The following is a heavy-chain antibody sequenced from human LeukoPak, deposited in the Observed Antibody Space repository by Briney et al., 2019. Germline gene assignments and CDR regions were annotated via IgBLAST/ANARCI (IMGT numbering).Heavy chain of an antibody. D-gene: IGHD3-10*01. J-gene: IGHJ4*02. Sequence: PGGSLRLSCVASGFTFRSSSMSWVRQAPGNGLQWVSTISSSSGHIFYADSVKGRFTISRDNAKNSLYLQMNSLRAEDTAFYYCATYYYGSGYSHFDYWGQGTLVTVSS. V-gene: IGHV3-21*04. CDR3: ATYYYGSGYSHFDY. CDR1: GFTFRSSS. CDR2: ISSSSGHI.